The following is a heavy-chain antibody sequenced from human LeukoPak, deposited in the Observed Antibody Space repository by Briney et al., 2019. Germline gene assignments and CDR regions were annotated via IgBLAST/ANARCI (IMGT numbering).Heavy chain of an antibody. V-gene: IGHV3-23*01. D-gene: IGHD3-10*01. Sequence: GGSLRLSCAASGFTFSSDAMSWVRQAPGKGLEWVSAISGSGGSTYYADSVKGRFTISRDNSKNTLYLQMNSLRAEDTAVYYCAKEWFGELSRNWFDPWGQGTLVTVSS. CDR3: AKEWFGELSRNWFDP. J-gene: IGHJ5*02. CDR1: GFTFSSDA. CDR2: ISGSGGST.